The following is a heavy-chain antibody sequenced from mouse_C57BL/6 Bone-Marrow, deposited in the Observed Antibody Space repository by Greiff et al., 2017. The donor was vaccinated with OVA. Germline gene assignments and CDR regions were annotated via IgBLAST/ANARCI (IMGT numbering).Heavy chain of an antibody. Sequence: EVKVVESGGGLVQPGGSLSLSCAASGFTFTDYYMSWVRQPPGKALEWLGFIRNNANGYTTEYSASVKGRFTISRDNSQSILNLQMNARRAEDSATYDCARYTLLTTGGAMDYWGQGTSVTVSS. CDR1: GFTFTDYY. CDR3: ARYTLLTTGGAMDY. J-gene: IGHJ4*01. V-gene: IGHV7-3*01. D-gene: IGHD1-1*01. CDR2: IRNNANGYTT.